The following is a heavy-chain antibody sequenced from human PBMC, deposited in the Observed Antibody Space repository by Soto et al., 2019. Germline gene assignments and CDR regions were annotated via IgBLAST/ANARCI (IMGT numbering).Heavy chain of an antibody. J-gene: IGHJ6*02. D-gene: IGHD6-19*01. Sequence: SETLSLTCTVSGGSISSYYCSWIRQPPGKGLEWIGYIYYSGSTNYNPSLKSRVTISVDTSKNQFSLKLSSVTAADTAVYYCARDNSSVTSGYYYYGMDVWGQGTTVTVSS. CDR1: GGSISSYY. CDR3: ARDNSSVTSGYYYYGMDV. CDR2: IYYSGST. V-gene: IGHV4-59*13.